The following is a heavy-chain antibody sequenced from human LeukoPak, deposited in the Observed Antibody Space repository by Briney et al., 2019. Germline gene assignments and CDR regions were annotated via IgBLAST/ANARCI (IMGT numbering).Heavy chain of an antibody. D-gene: IGHD3-10*01. J-gene: IGHJ4*02. CDR1: GGSFSGYY. Sequence: PSETLSLTCAVYGGSFSGYYWSWIRQPPGKGLEWIGEINHSGSTNYNPSLKSRVTISVDTSKNQFSLKLSSVTAADTAVYYCARLLLWFGEQRYDYWGQGTLVTVSS. CDR3: ARLLLWFGEQRYDY. CDR2: INHSGST. V-gene: IGHV4-34*01.